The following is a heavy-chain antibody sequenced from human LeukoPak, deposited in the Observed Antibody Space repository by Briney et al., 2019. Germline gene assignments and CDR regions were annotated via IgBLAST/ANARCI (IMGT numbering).Heavy chain of an antibody. J-gene: IGHJ4*02. CDR1: GFTFSNAW. Sequence: PGWSLRLSCAASGFTFSNAWMSWVRQAPGKGLEWVGRIKSKTDGGTTDYAAPVKGRFTISRDDSKNTLYLQMNSLRTEDTAVYYCTTSPTDPPFDYWGQGTLVTVSS. CDR2: IKSKTDGGTT. V-gene: IGHV3-15*01. CDR3: TTSPTDPPFDY.